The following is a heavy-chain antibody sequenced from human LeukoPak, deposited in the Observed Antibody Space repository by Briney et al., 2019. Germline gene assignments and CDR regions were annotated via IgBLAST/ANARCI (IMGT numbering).Heavy chain of an antibody. CDR1: GGSISSHY. V-gene: IGHV4-59*11. Sequence: SETLSLTCTVSGGSISSHYWSWIRQPPGKGLEWIGYIYYSGSTNYNPSLKSRVTISVDTSKNQFSLKLSSVTAADTAVYYCARIKMATIEGYYYYYMDVWGKGTTVTVSS. CDR2: IYYSGST. D-gene: IGHD5-24*01. CDR3: ARIKMATIEGYYYYYMDV. J-gene: IGHJ6*03.